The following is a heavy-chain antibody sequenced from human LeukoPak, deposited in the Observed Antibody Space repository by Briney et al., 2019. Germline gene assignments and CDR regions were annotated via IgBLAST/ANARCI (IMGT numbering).Heavy chain of an antibody. V-gene: IGHV5-51*01. CDR3: ARHFGYNGYDGDY. CDR1: GYSFTCYW. J-gene: IGHJ4*02. CDR2: IYPGDSDI. Sequence: GESLQISGKGSGYSFTCYWIGWVRQIPGKGLEWLGIIYPGDSDIRYSPSFRGQVTISADKSITTAYLQWSSLKASDTAMYYCARHFGYNGYDGDYWGEGTLVTVSS. D-gene: IGHD5-12*01.